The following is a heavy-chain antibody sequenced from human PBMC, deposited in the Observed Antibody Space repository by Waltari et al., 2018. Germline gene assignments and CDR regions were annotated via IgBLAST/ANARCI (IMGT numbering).Heavy chain of an antibody. Sequence: EVQLVESGGGLIQSGGSLRLSCAASGFSRKYKSITWVRQAPGKGLEWVSIIYAGGNTDSAESVKGRFSTSRDNSKNTVYLQMDNLRPDDTALYYCATANSYDFSGPPYDPFDIWGQGTMVTVSS. V-gene: IGHV3-53*01. CDR3: ATANSYDFSGPPYDPFDI. J-gene: IGHJ3*02. D-gene: IGHD3-22*01. CDR2: IYAGGNT. CDR1: GFSRKYKS.